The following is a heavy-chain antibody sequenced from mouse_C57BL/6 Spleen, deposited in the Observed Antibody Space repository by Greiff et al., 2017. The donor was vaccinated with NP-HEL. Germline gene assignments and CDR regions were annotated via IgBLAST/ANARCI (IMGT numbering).Heavy chain of an antibody. Sequence: GGGLVKPGGSLKLSCAASGFTFSSYAMSWVRQTPEKRLEWVATISDGGSYTYYPDNVKGRFTISRDNAKNNLYLQMSHLKSEDTAMYYCARGGDYDKWYFDVWGTGTTVTVSS. J-gene: IGHJ1*03. CDR2: ISDGGSYT. CDR1: GFTFSSYA. CDR3: ARGGDYDKWYFDV. D-gene: IGHD2-4*01. V-gene: IGHV5-4*01.